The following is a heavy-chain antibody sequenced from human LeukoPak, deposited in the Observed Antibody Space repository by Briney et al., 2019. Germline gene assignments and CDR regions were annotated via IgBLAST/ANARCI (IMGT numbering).Heavy chain of an antibody. J-gene: IGHJ6*03. Sequence: GGSLRLSCAASGFTFSSYSMNWVRQAPGKGLEWVSSISTSSNYIYYADSMRGRFTISRDNGKNSLYLLMNSLRAEDTAVYYCARVFGWYMDVWGKGTTVTVSS. V-gene: IGHV3-21*01. CDR2: ISTSSNYI. CDR1: GFTFSSYS. D-gene: IGHD3-10*01. CDR3: ARVFGWYMDV.